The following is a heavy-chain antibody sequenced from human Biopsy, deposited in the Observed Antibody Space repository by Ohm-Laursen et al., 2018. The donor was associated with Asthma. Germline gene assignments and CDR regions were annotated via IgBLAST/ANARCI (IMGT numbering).Heavy chain of an antibody. CDR1: GGSFSGYY. D-gene: IGHD5-24*01. J-gene: IGHJ4*02. V-gene: IGHV4-34*01. Sequence: SETLSLTCVVYGGSFSGYYWSWIRQPPGKGLEWIGEINHSGSTNYNPSLKSRVTISVDRSKNQFSLKLSSVTAADTAVYYCARVKDGYNFDYWGQGTLVTVSS. CDR2: INHSGST. CDR3: ARVKDGYNFDY.